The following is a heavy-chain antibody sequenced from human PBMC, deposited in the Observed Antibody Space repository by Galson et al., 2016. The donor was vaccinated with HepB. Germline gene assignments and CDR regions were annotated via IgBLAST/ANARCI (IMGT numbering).Heavy chain of an antibody. CDR2: IYHTGFT. D-gene: IGHD4-17*01. Sequence: SETLSLTCVVSGGSITSSYWWNWVRQPPGKGLEWIGEIYHTGFTNHSPSLKSRVTISVDKSKNQFSLKLTSVTAADTAVYYCARRSSALTTVTKVLGLDYWGQGTLVTVSS. V-gene: IGHV4/OR15-8*01. J-gene: IGHJ4*02. CDR3: ARRSSALTTVTKVLGLDY. CDR1: GGSITSSYW.